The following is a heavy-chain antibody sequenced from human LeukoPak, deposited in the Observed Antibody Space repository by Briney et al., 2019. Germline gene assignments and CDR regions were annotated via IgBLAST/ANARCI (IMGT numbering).Heavy chain of an antibody. D-gene: IGHD3-16*02. CDR2: ITASGGST. CDR3: AKDVITFGGVIALPFGY. CDR1: GFTFSSYA. V-gene: IGHV3-23*01. Sequence: GGSLRLSCAASGFTFSSYAMSWVRQAPGKGLEWVSTITASGGSTYYADSVKGRFTISRDNSKNTLYLQMNSLRAEDTAVYYCAKDVITFGGVIALPFGYWGQGTLVTVSS. J-gene: IGHJ4*02.